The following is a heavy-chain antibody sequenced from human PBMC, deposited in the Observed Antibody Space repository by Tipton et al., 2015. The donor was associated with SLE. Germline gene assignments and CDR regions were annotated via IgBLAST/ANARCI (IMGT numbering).Heavy chain of an antibody. Sequence: TLSLTCTVSGDSINSHYWSWIRQPPGKGLEWIGYIYYSGSTNYSPSLKSRVTISVDTSKNQFSLKLSSVTAADTAVYYCARGSAAAVGGAFDIWGQGTMVTVSS. V-gene: IGHV4-59*11. J-gene: IGHJ3*02. D-gene: IGHD6-13*01. CDR1: GDSINSHY. CDR3: ARGSAAAVGGAFDI. CDR2: IYYSGST.